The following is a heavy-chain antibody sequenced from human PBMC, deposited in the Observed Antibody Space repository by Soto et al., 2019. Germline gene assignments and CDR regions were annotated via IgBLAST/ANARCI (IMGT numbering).Heavy chain of an antibody. Sequence: ASVKVSCKASGYTFTRYGINWVRQAPGQGLEWMGWISAYHGNTKYAEKFQGRVTMTTDTSTSTAYMELSSLGSDDTAVYYCARDRATMIAVPIDIDTWGQGTMVTV. J-gene: IGHJ3*02. CDR2: ISAYHGNT. CDR1: GYTFTRYG. V-gene: IGHV1-18*01. D-gene: IGHD3-22*01. CDR3: ARDRATMIAVPIDIDT.